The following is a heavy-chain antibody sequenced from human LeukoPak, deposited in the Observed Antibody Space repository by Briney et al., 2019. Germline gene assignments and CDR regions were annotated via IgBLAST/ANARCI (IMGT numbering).Heavy chain of an antibody. CDR2: INHSGST. CDR1: GGSFSGYY. CDR3: ARVGSRRGLF. Sequence: SETLSLTCAVYGGSFSGYYWSWIRQPPGKGLEWIGEINHSGSTNYNPSLKSRVTISVDTSKNQFSLNLSSVTAADTAVYYCARVGSRRGLFWGQGTLVTVSS. D-gene: IGHD3-10*01. J-gene: IGHJ4*02. V-gene: IGHV4-34*01.